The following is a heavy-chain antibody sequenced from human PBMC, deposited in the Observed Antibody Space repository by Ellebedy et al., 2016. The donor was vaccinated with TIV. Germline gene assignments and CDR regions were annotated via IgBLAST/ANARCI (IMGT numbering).Heavy chain of an antibody. J-gene: IGHJ4*02. D-gene: IGHD2-15*01. V-gene: IGHV3-73*01. CDR2: IRSKANSYAT. CDR3: TGLVDCSGGSCYLHFED. Sequence: PGGSLRLSCAASGFTFSGSAIHWVRQASGKGLEWVGRIRSKANSYATAYAASVEGRFGISRDDSENTAYLQMNSLKTEDTAVYYCTGLVDCSGGSCYLHFEDWGQGTLVTVSS. CDR1: GFTFSGSA.